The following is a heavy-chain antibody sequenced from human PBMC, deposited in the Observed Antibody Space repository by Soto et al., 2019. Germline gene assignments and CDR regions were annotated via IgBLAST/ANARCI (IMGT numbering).Heavy chain of an antibody. CDR2: INSDGSST. V-gene: IGHV3-74*01. CDR3: ARGPGLLWFGETRAEYFQH. Sequence: GGSLRLSCAASGFTFSSYWMHWVRQAPGKGLVWVSRINSDGSSTSYADSVKGRFTISRDNAKNTLYLQMNSLRAEDTAVYYCARGPGLLWFGETRAEYFQHWGQGTLVTVSS. J-gene: IGHJ1*01. D-gene: IGHD3-10*01. CDR1: GFTFSSYW.